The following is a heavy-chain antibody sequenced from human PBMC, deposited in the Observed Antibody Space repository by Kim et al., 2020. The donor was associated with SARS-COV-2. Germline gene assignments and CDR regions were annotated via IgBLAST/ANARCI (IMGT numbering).Heavy chain of an antibody. CDR1: GFTFSSYA. J-gene: IGHJ6*02. CDR3: AKDLRKILTGPDDYYYYYGMDV. D-gene: IGHD3-9*01. CDR2: ISGSGGST. V-gene: IGHV3-23*01. Sequence: GGSLRLSCAASGFTFSSYAMSWVRQAPGKGLEWVSAISGSGGSTYYADSVKGRFTISRDNSKNTLYLQMNSLRAEDTAVYYCAKDLRKILTGPDDYYYYYGMDVWGQGTTVTVSS.